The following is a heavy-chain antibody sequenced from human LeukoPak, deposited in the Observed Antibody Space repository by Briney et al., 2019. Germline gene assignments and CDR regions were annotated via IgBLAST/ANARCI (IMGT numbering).Heavy chain of an antibody. CDR2: ISYDGSNK. CDR3: ARDTERYCSSTSCLNWFDP. J-gene: IGHJ5*02. Sequence: PGRSLRLSCAASGFTFSSYAMHWVRQAPGKGLEWVAVISYDGSNKYYADSVKGRFTISRDNSKNTLYLQMNSLRAEDTAVYYCARDTERYCSSTSCLNWFDPWGQGTLVTVSS. V-gene: IGHV3-30-3*01. D-gene: IGHD2-2*01. CDR1: GFTFSSYA.